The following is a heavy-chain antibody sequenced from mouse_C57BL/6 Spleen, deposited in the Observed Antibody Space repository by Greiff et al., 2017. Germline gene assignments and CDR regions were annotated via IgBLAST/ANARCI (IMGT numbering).Heavy chain of an antibody. CDR3: ARRRDDSHWYFDV. CDR1: EYDFPSHD. J-gene: IGHJ1*03. V-gene: IGHV5-2*03. Sequence: EVMLVESGGGLVQPGESLKLSCASNEYDFPSHDMSWVRKTPEKRLVLVAAINSDGGSTYYPDTMERRFIISRDNTKKTLYLQMSSLRSEDTALYYCARRRDDSHWYFDVWGTGTTVTVSS. D-gene: IGHD2-4*01. CDR2: INSDGGST.